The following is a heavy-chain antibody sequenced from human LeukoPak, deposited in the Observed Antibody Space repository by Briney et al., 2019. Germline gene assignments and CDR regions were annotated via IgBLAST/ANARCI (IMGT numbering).Heavy chain of an antibody. CDR3: AGGDSSFDAFDI. CDR2: IYYSGST. CDR1: GGSVSSGSYY. D-gene: IGHD3-22*01. V-gene: IGHV4-61*01. J-gene: IGHJ3*02. Sequence: SETLSLTCTVSGGSVSSGSYYWSWIRQPPGKGLEWIGYIYYSGSTNYNPSLKSRVTISVDTSKNQFSLKLSSVTAADTAVYYCAGGDSSFDAFDIWGQGTMVTVSS.